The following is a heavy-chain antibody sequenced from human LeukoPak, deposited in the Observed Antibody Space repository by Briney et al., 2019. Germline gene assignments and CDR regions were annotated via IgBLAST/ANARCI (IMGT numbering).Heavy chain of an antibody. J-gene: IGHJ3*02. CDR1: GGSISSSNW. D-gene: IGHD3-10*01. CDR3: AKPFGGAFDI. V-gene: IGHV4-4*02. Sequence: SGTLSLTCAVSGGSISSSNWWSWVRQPPGKGLEWIGYIYYSGSTNYNPSLKSRVTISVDTSKNQFSLKLSSVTAADTAVYYWAKPFGGAFDIWGQGTMVTVSS. CDR2: IYYSGST.